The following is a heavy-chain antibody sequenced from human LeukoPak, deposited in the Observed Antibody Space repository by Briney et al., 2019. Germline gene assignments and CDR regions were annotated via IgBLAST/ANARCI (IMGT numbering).Heavy chain of an antibody. CDR1: GYTFTGYY. V-gene: IGHV1-2*02. CDR2: INPNSGGT. D-gene: IGHD3-10*01. CDR3: ARNYYYGSDDAFDI. Sequence: ASAKVSCKASGYTFTGYYMHWVRQAPGQGLEWMGWINPNSGGTNYAQKFQGRVTMTRDTSISTAYMELSRLRSDDTAVYYCARNYYYGSDDAFDIWGQGTMVTVSS. J-gene: IGHJ3*02.